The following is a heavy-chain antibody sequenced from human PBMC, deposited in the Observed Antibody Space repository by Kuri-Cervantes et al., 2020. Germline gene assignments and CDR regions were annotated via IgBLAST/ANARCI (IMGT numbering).Heavy chain of an antibody. CDR1: GFTFSSYW. V-gene: IGHV3-7*01. CDR2: IKQDGSEK. Sequence: GESLKISCAASGFTFSSYWMSWVRQAPGKGLEWVANIKQDGSEKYYVDSVKGRFTISRDNAKNSLYLQMNSLRAEDTAVYYCARAQRYCSSTSYYLELGIVVKIYYFDYWGQGTLVTVSS. D-gene: IGHD2-2*01. J-gene: IGHJ4*02. CDR3: ARAQRYCSSTSYYLELGIVVKIYYFDY.